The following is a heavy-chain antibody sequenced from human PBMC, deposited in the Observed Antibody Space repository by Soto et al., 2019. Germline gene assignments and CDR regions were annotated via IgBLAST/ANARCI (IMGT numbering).Heavy chain of an antibody. CDR2: ISGSGGSA. J-gene: IGHJ4*02. CDR1: GFTFSSYA. V-gene: IGHV3-23*01. CDR3: AKASGWFGEFDY. Sequence: QPGGSLRLSCAASGFTFSSYAMNWVRQAPGKGLEWVSAISGSGGSAYYADSVKGRFTISRDNSKNTLYLQMNNLRAEDTAVYFCAKASGWFGEFDYWGQGTLVTVSS. D-gene: IGHD3-10*01.